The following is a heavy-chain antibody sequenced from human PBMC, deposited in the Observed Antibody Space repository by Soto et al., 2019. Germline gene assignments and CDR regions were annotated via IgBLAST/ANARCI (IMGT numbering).Heavy chain of an antibody. J-gene: IGHJ5*02. CDR1: AESVSTNTAT. CDR3: VRLIGNSWLET. V-gene: IGHV6-1*01. CDR2: TYYRSKWFY. Sequence: SQTLSLTCDXSAESVSTNTATWDFILQSPSRGLELLGRTYYRSKWFYDYAVSVRGRITISPDTSNKQVSLQLNSVTPDDTAVYYCVRLIGNSWLETWGQGTLVTVSS. D-gene: IGHD2-8*01.